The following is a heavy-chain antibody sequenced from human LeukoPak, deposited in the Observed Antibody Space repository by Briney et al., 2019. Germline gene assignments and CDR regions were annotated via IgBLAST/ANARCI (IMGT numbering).Heavy chain of an antibody. CDR2: IYYSGST. Sequence: KPSEPRSLTCTVSGGSVSSNIYYWNWIRQPPGKGLEWIGYIYYSGSTNYNPSLRSRVTISVDTSKNQFSLKLTSLTAADTAVYYCARGLNIAALDPWGQGSLVTVSS. D-gene: IGHD6-13*01. CDR1: GGSVSSNIYY. CDR3: ARGLNIAALDP. J-gene: IGHJ5*02. V-gene: IGHV4-61*01.